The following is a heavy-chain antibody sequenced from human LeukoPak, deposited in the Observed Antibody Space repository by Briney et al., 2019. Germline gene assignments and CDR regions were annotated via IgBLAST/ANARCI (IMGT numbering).Heavy chain of an antibody. V-gene: IGHV1-69*01. Sequence: ASVKVSCKASGGTFSSYAISWVRQAPGQGLEWMGGIIPIFGTANYAQKFQGRVTITADESTSTAYMELSSLRSEDTAVYYCARENCTNGVCYKQLDYWGQGTLVTVSS. CDR3: ARENCTNGVCYKQLDY. D-gene: IGHD2-8*01. J-gene: IGHJ4*02. CDR1: GGTFSSYA. CDR2: IIPIFGTA.